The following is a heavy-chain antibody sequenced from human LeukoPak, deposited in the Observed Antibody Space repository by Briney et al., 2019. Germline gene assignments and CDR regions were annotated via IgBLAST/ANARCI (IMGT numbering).Heavy chain of an antibody. CDR3: ARDLEIVAAGWYFDL. J-gene: IGHJ2*01. CDR2: ISMTGGST. D-gene: IGHD6-13*01. V-gene: IGHV3-23*01. Sequence: GGSLRLSCAASGFIFSNYAMTWVRQAPGKGLEWVSSISMTGGSTHYADSVKGRFTISRDNSKNTLLLQMKDLRAEDTAVYYCARDLEIVAAGWYFDLWGRGTLVIVSS. CDR1: GFIFSNYA.